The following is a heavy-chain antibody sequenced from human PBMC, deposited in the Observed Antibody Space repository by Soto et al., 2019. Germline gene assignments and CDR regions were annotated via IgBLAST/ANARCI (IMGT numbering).Heavy chain of an antibody. CDR3: ARDLGKGMIVVSQGAFDI. J-gene: IGHJ3*02. V-gene: IGHV3-21*01. D-gene: IGHD3-22*01. CDR2: ISSSSSYI. Sequence: GGSLRLSCAASGFTFSSYSMNWVRQAPGKGLEWVSSISSSSSYIYYADTVKGRFTISRENAKNSLYLQMNSLRAEDTAVYYCARDLGKGMIVVSQGAFDIWGQGTMVTVSS. CDR1: GFTFSSYS.